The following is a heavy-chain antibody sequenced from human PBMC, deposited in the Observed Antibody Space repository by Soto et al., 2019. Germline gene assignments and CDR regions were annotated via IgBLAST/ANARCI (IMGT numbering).Heavy chain of an antibody. CDR1: GGTFSSYA. V-gene: IGHV1-69*01. J-gene: IGHJ2*01. Sequence: QVQLVQSGAEVKKPGSSVKVSCQASGGTFSSYAISWVLQAPGQGREWMGGIIPIFGTAHYAQKFQCRVTITADESTRTAYMELSSVRSEDTAVYYCAGGATVTPDRYFDLWGRGTLVTVSS. CDR3: AGGATVTPDRYFDL. CDR2: IIPIFGTA. D-gene: IGHD4-17*01.